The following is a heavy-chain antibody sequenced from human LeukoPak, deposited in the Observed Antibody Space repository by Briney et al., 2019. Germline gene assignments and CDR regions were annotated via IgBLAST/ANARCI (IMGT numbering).Heavy chain of an antibody. Sequence: ASVKVSCKTSGYTFTDYFIHWVRQAPGQGLEWMGRINPNSGGTDYAQNFRGRVTLTRDTSITTVYMEVTRLTSDDTAVYYCAITYANNAFDVWGQGTMVTVSS. CDR1: GYTFTDYF. V-gene: IGHV1-2*06. J-gene: IGHJ3*01. CDR3: AITYANNAFDV. D-gene: IGHD3-16*01. CDR2: INPNSGGT.